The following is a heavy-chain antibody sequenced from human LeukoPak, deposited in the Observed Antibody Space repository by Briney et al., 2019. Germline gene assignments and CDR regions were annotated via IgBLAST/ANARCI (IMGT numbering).Heavy chain of an antibody. CDR3: ASEKAGTTAPFDY. J-gene: IGHJ4*02. CDR1: GGSISSYY. V-gene: IGHV4-59*01. D-gene: IGHD1-7*01. CDR2: IYYSGST. Sequence: SETLSLTCTVSGGSISSYYWSWIRQPPGKGLEWIGYIYYSGSTNYNPSLKSRVTISVDTSKNQFSLKLSSVTAADTAVYYCASEKAGTTAPFDYWGQGTLVTVSS.